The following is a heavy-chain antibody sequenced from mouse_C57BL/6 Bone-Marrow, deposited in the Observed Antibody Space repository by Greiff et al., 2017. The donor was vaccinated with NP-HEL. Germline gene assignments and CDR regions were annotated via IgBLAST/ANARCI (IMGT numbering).Heavy chain of an antibody. CDR2: INPSNGGT. D-gene: IGHD2-5*01. CDR3: ARSGRSNYSHWYFDV. CDR1: GYTFTSYW. V-gene: IGHV1-53*01. Sequence: QVQLQQPGTELVKPGASVKLSCKASGYTFTSYWMHWVKQRPGQGLEWIGNINPSNGGTNYNEKFKSKATLTVDKSSSTAYMQLSSLTSEDSAAYYCARSGRSNYSHWYFDVWGTGTTVTVSS. J-gene: IGHJ1*03.